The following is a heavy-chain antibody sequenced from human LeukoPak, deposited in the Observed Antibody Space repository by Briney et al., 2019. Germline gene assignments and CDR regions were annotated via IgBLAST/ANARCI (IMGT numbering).Heavy chain of an antibody. CDR3: ARDLTAAGTVHAFDI. Sequence: SETLSLTCTVSGGSISSSSYYWGWIRQPPGKGLEWIGSIYYSGSTYYNPSLKSRVTISVDTSKNQFSLKLSSVTAADTAVYYCARDLTAAGTVHAFDIWGQGTMVTVSS. V-gene: IGHV4-39*07. CDR1: GGSISSSSYY. CDR2: IYYSGST. J-gene: IGHJ3*02. D-gene: IGHD6-13*01.